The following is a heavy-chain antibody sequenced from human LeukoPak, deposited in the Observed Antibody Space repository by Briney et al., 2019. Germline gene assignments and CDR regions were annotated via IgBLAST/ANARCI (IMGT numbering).Heavy chain of an antibody. CDR3: ARVVGYLDPFDI. J-gene: IGHJ3*02. D-gene: IGHD3-22*01. CDR1: GFTISSYG. V-gene: IGHV3-23*01. Sequence: AGGSLRLSCAASGFTISSYGMSWARQTPGKGLEWVSSISDRHGRTFNADSVKGRFTISRDDSRNTVFLQVNSLRAEDTALHYCARVVGYLDPFDIWGQGTMVTVSS. CDR2: ISDRHGRT.